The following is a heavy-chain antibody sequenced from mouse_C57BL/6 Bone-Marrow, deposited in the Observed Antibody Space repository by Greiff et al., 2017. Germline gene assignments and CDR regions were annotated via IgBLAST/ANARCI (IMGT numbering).Heavy chain of an antibody. D-gene: IGHD4-1*01. J-gene: IGHJ3*01. Sequence: VQLQQSGAELVRPGTSVKVSCKASGYAFTNYLIEWVKQRPGQGLEWIGVINPGSGGTNYNEKFKGKATLTADKSSSTAYMQLSSLPSEDSAVYLWAREKNWDAWFAYWGQGPLVTVSA. CDR2: INPGSGGT. CDR3: AREKNWDAWFAY. CDR1: GYAFTNYL. V-gene: IGHV1-54*01.